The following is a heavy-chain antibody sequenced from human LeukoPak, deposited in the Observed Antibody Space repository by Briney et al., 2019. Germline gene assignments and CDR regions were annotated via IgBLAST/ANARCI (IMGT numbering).Heavy chain of an antibody. CDR3: ARKICSSTSCYHYYFDY. J-gene: IGHJ4*02. CDR1: GGTFSSYA. D-gene: IGHD2-2*01. CDR2: IIPIFGTA. V-gene: IGHV1-69*13. Sequence: ASVKVSCRASGGTFSSYAISWVRQAPGQGLEWMGGIIPIFGTANYAQKFQGRVTITADESTSTAYMELSSLRSEDTAVYYCARKICSSTSCYHYYFDYWGQGTLATVSS.